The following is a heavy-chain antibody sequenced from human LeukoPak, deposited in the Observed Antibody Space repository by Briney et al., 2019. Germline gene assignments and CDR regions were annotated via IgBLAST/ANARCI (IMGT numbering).Heavy chain of an antibody. CDR2: TYYRSKWYN. V-gene: IGHV6-1*01. CDR1: GDSVSSNSAT. CDR3: ANSRLERPLYWFDP. J-gene: IGHJ5*02. Sequence: SQTLSLTCAISGDSVSSNSATWNWIRQSPSRGLEWLGRTYYRSKWYNDYAESVKSRITINPDTSKNQFSLQLNSVTPEDTAVYYCANSRLERPLYWFDPWGRGTLVTVSS. D-gene: IGHD1-1*01.